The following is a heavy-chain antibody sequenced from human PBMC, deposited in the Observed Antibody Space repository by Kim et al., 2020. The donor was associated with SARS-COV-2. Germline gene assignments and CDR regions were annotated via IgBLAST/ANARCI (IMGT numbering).Heavy chain of an antibody. D-gene: IGHD2-15*01. V-gene: IGHV2-5*02. Sequence: SGPTLVNPTQTLTLTCTFSGFSLSTSGVGVGWIRQPPGKALEWLALIYWDDDKRYSPSLKSRLTITKDTSKNQVVLTMTNMDPVDTATYYCAHGIGYCSGGSCYEIVPNWFDPWGQGTLVTVSS. CDR3: AHGIGYCSGGSCYEIVPNWFDP. J-gene: IGHJ5*02. CDR2: IYWDDDK. CDR1: GFSLSTSGVG.